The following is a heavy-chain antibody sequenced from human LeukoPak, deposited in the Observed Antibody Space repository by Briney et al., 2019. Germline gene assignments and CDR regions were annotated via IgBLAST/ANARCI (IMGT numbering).Heavy chain of an antibody. Sequence: PSETLSLTCAVYGVSFSGYYWSWVRQPPGKGLEWIGEINHSGSTNYNPSLKSRVTISVDTSKNQFSLKLSSVTAADTAVYYCASGGRLGYCSSTSCYRNYKFDYWGQGTLVTVSS. J-gene: IGHJ4*02. V-gene: IGHV4-34*01. CDR1: GVSFSGYY. D-gene: IGHD2-2*01. CDR3: ASGGRLGYCSSTSCYRNYKFDY. CDR2: INHSGST.